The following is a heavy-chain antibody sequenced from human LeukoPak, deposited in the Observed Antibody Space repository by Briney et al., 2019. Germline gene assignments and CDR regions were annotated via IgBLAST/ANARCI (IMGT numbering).Heavy chain of an antibody. D-gene: IGHD6-13*01. CDR1: GVSINSYY. V-gene: IGHV4-59*01. CDR2: IYYSGST. J-gene: IGHJ4*02. Sequence: SETLSLTCTVSGVSINSYYWSWIRQSPGKGLEWIGYIYYSGSTNYNPSLKSRVTISVDTSKNQFSLKLSSVTAADTAVYYCARDRPGGSSLDYWGQGTLVTVSS. CDR3: ARDRPGGSSLDY.